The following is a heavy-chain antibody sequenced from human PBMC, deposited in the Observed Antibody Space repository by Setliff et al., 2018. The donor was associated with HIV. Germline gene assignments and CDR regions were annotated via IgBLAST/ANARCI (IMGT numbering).Heavy chain of an antibody. V-gene: IGHV3-33*06. J-gene: IGHJ4*02. D-gene: IGHD4-4*01. CDR1: GFTFSSYG. Sequence: GGSLRLSCAASGFTFSSYGMHWVRQAPGKGLEWVAVIWYDGSNKYYADSVKGRFTISRGNSKNTLYLQMNSLRAEDTAVYYCAKGPVTDSEVYFDYWGQGTLVTVSS. CDR3: AKGPVTDSEVYFDY. CDR2: IWYDGSNK.